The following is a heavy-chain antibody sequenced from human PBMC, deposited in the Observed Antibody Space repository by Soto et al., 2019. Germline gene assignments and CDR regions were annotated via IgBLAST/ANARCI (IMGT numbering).Heavy chain of an antibody. J-gene: IGHJ3*01. CDR2: INPNSGGT. V-gene: IGHV1-2*02. CDR1: RYTFIAYY. D-gene: IGHD3-9*01. CDR3: ARPLTPYGPIDPFDL. Sequence: ASVNVSCKASRYTFIAYYMHWVRQAPGQGLEWMGWINPNSGGTDYAQKFQGRVTMTRDTSISTAYMELSRLRSDDTAVYYCARPLTPYGPIDPFDLWGKGTRVTVSS.